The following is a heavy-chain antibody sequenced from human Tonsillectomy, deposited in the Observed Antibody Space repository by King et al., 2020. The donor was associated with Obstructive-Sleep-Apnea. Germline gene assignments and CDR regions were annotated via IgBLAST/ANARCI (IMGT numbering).Heavy chain of an antibody. V-gene: IGHV3-7*01. Sequence: VQLVDSGGGLVQPGGSLRLSCAAFGFIFSNYWMNWVRQAPGKGLEWVANVKEDGSEKYDVDSVKGRLTHSRDNAKNSLYLQMNSLRAEDTAVYYCARDKGFTGFCSGGRCHGDFDYWGQGTLVTVSS. CDR3: ARDKGFTGFCSGGRCHGDFDY. D-gene: IGHD2-15*01. CDR2: VKEDGSEK. J-gene: IGHJ4*02. CDR1: GFIFSNYW.